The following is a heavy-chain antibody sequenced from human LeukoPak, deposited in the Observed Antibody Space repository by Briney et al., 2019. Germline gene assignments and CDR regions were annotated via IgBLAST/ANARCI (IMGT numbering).Heavy chain of an antibody. J-gene: IGHJ4*02. D-gene: IGHD5-24*01. Sequence: LTGVSLRLSCTASGFTFSSYWMHWVRQAPGKGLVWVSRINSDGGSTSYADSVKGRFTISRDNAKNTLYLQMNSLRAEDTAVYYCARRIQGMAPYYFDYWGQGTLVTVSS. CDR1: GFTFSSYW. CDR3: ARRIQGMAPYYFDY. CDR2: INSDGGST. V-gene: IGHV3-74*01.